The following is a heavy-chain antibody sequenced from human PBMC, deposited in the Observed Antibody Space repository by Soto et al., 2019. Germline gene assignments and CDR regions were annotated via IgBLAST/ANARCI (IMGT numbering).Heavy chain of an antibody. CDR3: ARGASHYDFWSGFYYYYYYMDV. V-gene: IGHV1-8*01. D-gene: IGHD3-3*01. J-gene: IGHJ6*03. Sequence: ASVKVSCKASGYTFTSYDINWVRQATGQGLEWMGWMNPNSGNTGYAQKFQGRVTMTRNTSISTAYMELSSLRSEDTAVYYCARGASHYDFWSGFYYYYYYMDVWGKGTTVTVSS. CDR1: GYTFTSYD. CDR2: MNPNSGNT.